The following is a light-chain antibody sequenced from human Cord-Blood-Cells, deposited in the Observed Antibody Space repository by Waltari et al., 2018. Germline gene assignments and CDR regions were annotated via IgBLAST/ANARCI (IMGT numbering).Light chain of an antibody. J-gene: IGKJ4*01. CDR3: MQALQTPLT. V-gene: IGKV2-28*01. Sequence: DTGMTQSPYSPPVTAGEPDPISCRSSQSLLHSNGYNYLDWYLQKPGQSPQLLIYLGSNRASGVPDRFSGSGSGTDFTLKISRVEAEDVGVYYCMQALQTPLTFGGGTKVEIK. CDR2: LGS. CDR1: QSLLHSNGYNY.